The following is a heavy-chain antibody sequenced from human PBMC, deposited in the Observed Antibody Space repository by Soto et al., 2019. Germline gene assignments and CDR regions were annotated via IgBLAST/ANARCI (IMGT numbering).Heavy chain of an antibody. J-gene: IGHJ4*02. D-gene: IGHD5-12*01. CDR3: ARDRSGYDYFDY. CDR2: IWYDGSNK. CDR1: GFTFISYG. V-gene: IGHV3-33*01. Sequence: PWGSLRLSCAAAGFTFISYGMHWVRQAPGKGLEWVAVIWYDGSNKYYADSVKGRFTISRDNSKNTLYLQMNSLRAEDTAVYYCARDRSGYDYFDYWGQGTLVTVSS.